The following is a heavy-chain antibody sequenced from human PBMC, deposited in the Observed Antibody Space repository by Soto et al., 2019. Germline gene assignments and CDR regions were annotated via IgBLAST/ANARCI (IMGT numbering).Heavy chain of an antibody. D-gene: IGHD6-6*01. CDR3: AKDLAARYYYGMDV. V-gene: IGHV3-7*03. CDR1: GFTFSSYW. CDR2: IKQDGSEK. Sequence: GGSLRLSCAASGFTFSSYWMSWVRQAPGKGLEWVANIKQDGSEKYYVDSVKGRFTISRDNAKNSLYLQMNSLRAEDTALYYCAKDLAARYYYGMDVWGQGTTVTVSS. J-gene: IGHJ6*02.